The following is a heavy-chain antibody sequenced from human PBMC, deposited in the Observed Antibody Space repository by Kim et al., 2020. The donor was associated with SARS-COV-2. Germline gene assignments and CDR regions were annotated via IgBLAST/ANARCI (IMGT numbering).Heavy chain of an antibody. CDR2: IRSKARSFST. J-gene: IGHJ4*02. CDR3: ARGSSSFDL. V-gene: IGHV3-72*01. D-gene: IGHD3-10*01. Sequence: GGSLRLSCVASGFRFSDYFMDWVRQAPGKGLEWVARIRSKARSFSTEYAASVRGRFTVSRDEYSLYLQMNSLKSDDTAVYYCARGSSSFDLWGQGTLVTVSS. CDR1: GFRFSDYF.